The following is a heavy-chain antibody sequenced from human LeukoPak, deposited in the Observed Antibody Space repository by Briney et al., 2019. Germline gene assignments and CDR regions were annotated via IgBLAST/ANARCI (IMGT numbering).Heavy chain of an antibody. J-gene: IGHJ4*02. CDR2: IWYEGSNK. V-gene: IGHV3-33*01. D-gene: IGHD6-13*01. CDR1: GFTFSSYG. Sequence: GGSLRLSCAASGFTFSSYGMHWVRQAPGKGVEWVAGIWYEGSNKYYADSVKGRFPISGDNSTNTLYLQMNSLRAEDTAVYYCARAGSSSWFDFDYWGQGTLVTVSS. CDR3: ARAGSSSWFDFDY.